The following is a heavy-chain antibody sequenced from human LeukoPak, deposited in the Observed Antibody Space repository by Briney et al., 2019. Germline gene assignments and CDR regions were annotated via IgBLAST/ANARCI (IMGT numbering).Heavy chain of an antibody. V-gene: IGHV3-11*04. J-gene: IGHJ4*02. CDR3: ARRYCSGGSCYLAVDY. CDR2: ISSSGSTI. CDR1: GLTFSDYY. Sequence: GGSLRLSCAASGLTFSDYYMSWIRQAPGKGLEWVSYISSSGSTIYYADSVKGRFTISRDNAKNSLYLQMNSLRAEDTAAYYCARRYCSGGSCYLAVDYWGQGTLVTVSS. D-gene: IGHD2-15*01.